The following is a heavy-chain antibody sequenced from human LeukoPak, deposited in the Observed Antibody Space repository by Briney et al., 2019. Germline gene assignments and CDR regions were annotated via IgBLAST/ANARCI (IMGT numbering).Heavy chain of an antibody. V-gene: IGHV1-2*02. CDR1: GYTFTGYY. CDR2: INPNSGGT. CDR3: AREGVAGTLYYYYYYMDV. J-gene: IGHJ6*03. D-gene: IGHD6-19*01. Sequence: ASVKVSCKASGYTFTGYYMHWVRQAPGQGLEWMGWINPNSGGTNYAQKFQGRVTMTRDTSISTAYMELSRLRSDDTAVYYCAREGVAGTLYYYYYYMDVWGKGTTVTVSS.